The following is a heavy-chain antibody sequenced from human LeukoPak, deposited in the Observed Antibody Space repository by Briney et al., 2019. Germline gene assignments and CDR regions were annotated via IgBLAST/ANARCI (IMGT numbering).Heavy chain of an antibody. V-gene: IGHV4-34*01. CDR1: GGSFSGYY. J-gene: IGHJ4*02. CDR2: INHSGST. D-gene: IGHD1-26*01. CDR3: ARGCGGSYLREFDY. Sequence: SETLSLTCAVYGGSFSGYYWSWIRQPPGKGLEWIGEINHSGSTNYNPSLKSRVTISVDTSKNQFSLKLSSVTAADTAVYYCARGCGGSYLREFDYWGQGTLVTVSS.